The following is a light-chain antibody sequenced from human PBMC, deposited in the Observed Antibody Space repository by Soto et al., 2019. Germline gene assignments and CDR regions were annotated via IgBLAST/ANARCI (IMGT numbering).Light chain of an antibody. Sequence: EIVMTQSPATLSVSPGERATLSCRASQSVSRNLAWYQQKPGQAPRLLIFDASTRATGIPARSSGSGSGTEFTLIISSLQSEDFAVYYCQHYNEWPPWTFGQGTKV. CDR3: QHYNEWPPWT. CDR2: DAS. CDR1: QSVSRN. J-gene: IGKJ1*01. V-gene: IGKV3-15*01.